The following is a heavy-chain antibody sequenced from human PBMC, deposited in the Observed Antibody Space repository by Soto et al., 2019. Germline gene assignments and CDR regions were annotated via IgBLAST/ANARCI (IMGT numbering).Heavy chain of an antibody. J-gene: IGHJ6*02. D-gene: IGHD6-19*01. CDR3: RRCAVTQLPLHHALDV. Sequence: QVQLVQSGAEVKKPGSSVKVSCKASGGTFSSYTISWVRQAPGQGLEWMGRIIPILGIANYAQKFQGRVTIPAGKYTSRASMELSSLRSEDTAVCHPRRCAVTQLPLHHALDVWGQGTTVTVSS. V-gene: IGHV1-69*02. CDR2: IIPILGIA. CDR1: GGTFSSYT.